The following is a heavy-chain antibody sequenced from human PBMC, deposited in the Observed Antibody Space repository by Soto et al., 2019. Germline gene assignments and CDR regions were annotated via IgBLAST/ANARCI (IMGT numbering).Heavy chain of an antibody. D-gene: IGHD6-6*01. V-gene: IGHV3-33*01. CDR2: ISSDEKIK. CDR3: VRGLRSVLDY. J-gene: IGHJ4*02. Sequence: PGGSLRLSCVASGFIFSNFGMHWVRQAPGKGLEWVAVISSDEKIKQYADSVRGRFAISRDNSKNTLYLQMTSLRAEDTAIYYCVRGLRSVLDYWGQGTLVTVSS. CDR1: GFIFSNFG.